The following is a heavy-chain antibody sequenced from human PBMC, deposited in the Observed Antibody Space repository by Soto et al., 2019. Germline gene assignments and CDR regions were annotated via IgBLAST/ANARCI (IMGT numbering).Heavy chain of an antibody. J-gene: IGHJ6*02. D-gene: IGHD3-22*01. CDR1: GFTFSSYG. CDR3: ARDQYYYDSSAYYYYGMDV. V-gene: IGHV3-33*01. Sequence: GGSLRLSCAASGFTFSSYGMHWVRQAPGKGLEWVAVIWYDGSNKYYADSVKGRFTISRDNSKNTLYLQMNSLRAEDTAVYYCARDQYYYDSSAYYYYGMDVWGRGTTVTVSS. CDR2: IWYDGSNK.